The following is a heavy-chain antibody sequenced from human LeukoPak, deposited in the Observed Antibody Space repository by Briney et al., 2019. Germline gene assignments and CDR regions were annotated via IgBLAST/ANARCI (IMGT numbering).Heavy chain of an antibody. CDR1: GYTFTSYG. D-gene: IGHD3-10*01. Sequence: ASVKVSCKASGYTFTSYGISWVRQAPGQGLEWMGWISAYNGNTNYAQKLQGRVTMTTDTSTSTAYMELRSLRSDDTAVYYCARGRLHYYGSGSYYNWFDPWGQGTLVTVPS. J-gene: IGHJ5*02. CDR2: ISAYNGNT. V-gene: IGHV1-18*01. CDR3: ARGRLHYYGSGSYYNWFDP.